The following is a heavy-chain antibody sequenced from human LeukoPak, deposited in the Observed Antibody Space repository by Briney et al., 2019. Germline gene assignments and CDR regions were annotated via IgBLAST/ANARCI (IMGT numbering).Heavy chain of an antibody. CDR3: ARGVSGSYYYYYMDV. Sequence: GGSLRLSCAASGFTFSSFSMNWVRQAPGKGLEWVSSISSGGDYKHYADSVKGRLTISRDNAKNSLFLQMNSLRAEDTAVYYCARGVSGSYYYYYMDVWGKGTTVTISS. V-gene: IGHV3-21*01. CDR1: GFTFSSFS. CDR2: ISSGGDYK. J-gene: IGHJ6*03. D-gene: IGHD1-26*01.